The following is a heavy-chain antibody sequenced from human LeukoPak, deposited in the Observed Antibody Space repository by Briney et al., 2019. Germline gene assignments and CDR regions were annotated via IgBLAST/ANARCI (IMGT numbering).Heavy chain of an antibody. CDR3: ARETYYYDSSGLPHYYMDV. V-gene: IGHV4-34*01. Sequence: SETPSLTCAVYGGSFSGYYWSWIRQPPGKGLEWIGEINHGGSTNYNPSLKSRVTISVDTSKNQFSLKLSSVTAADTAVYYFARETYYYDSSGLPHYYMDVWGKGTTVTVSS. CDR2: INHGGST. D-gene: IGHD3-22*01. CDR1: GGSFSGYY. J-gene: IGHJ6*03.